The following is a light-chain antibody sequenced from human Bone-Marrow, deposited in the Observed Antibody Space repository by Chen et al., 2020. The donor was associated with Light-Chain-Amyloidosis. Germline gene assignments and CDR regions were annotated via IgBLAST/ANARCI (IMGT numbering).Light chain of an antibody. CDR1: TSNIGTYT. J-gene: IGLJ2*01. CDR2: DDN. V-gene: IGLV1-44*01. CDR3: AAWDDSRNGVV. Sequence: QSVLTQPPSTSGTPGQRVPISCSGSTSNIGTYTVNWYRQVPGTAPRLLNQDDNQRPSGVPDRFSGSKSGTSASLAISWLQSEDEADYYCAAWDDSRNGVVFGGGTKLTVL.